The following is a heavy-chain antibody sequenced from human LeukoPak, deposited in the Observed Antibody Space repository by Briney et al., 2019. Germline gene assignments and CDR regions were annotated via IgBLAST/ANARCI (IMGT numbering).Heavy chain of an antibody. CDR1: GDSISIRSYY. Sequence: PSETLSLTCTVSGDSISIRSYYWDWIRQPPGGGLGWIGSVFYRGSTYYNPSLKSQVTISVDMSKNQFSLNLNSVTAADTAVYYCARGALVVVIKGNDAFDIWGQGTMVTVSS. CDR2: VFYRGST. J-gene: IGHJ3*02. D-gene: IGHD3-22*01. V-gene: IGHV4-39*07. CDR3: ARGALVVVIKGNDAFDI.